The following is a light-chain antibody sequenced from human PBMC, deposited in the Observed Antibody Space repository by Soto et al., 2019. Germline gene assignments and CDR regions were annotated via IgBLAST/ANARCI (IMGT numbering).Light chain of an antibody. J-gene: IGLJ1*01. Sequence: QSVLAQPASVSGSPGQSITISCTGTSSDVGLYDYVSWFQQQHPGKAPKLLIYDVSNWPSGVSDRFSGSKSGNTASLTISGLRAEDEADYYCSSFTSSSTFVFGTGTKLTVL. V-gene: IGLV2-14*03. CDR1: SSDVGLYDY. CDR3: SSFTSSSTFV. CDR2: DVS.